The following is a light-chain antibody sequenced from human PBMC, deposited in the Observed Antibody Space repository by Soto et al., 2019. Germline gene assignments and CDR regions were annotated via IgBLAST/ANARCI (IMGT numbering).Light chain of an antibody. J-gene: IGLJ2*01. Sequence: QSVLTQPPSASGTPGQRVTISCSGSSSNIGSNDVNWYQQLPGTAPKLLVHTNDKRPSGVPDRFSGSKSGTSASLAISGLQSEDEADYYCAAWDDSLNGLLFGGGTQLTVL. CDR2: TND. V-gene: IGLV1-44*01. CDR1: SSNIGSND. CDR3: AAWDDSLNGLL.